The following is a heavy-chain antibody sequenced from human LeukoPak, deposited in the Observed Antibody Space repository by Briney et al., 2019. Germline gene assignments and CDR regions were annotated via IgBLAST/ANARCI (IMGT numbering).Heavy chain of an antibody. J-gene: IGHJ4*02. CDR3: ARGLTMIVVPWFDY. Sequence: SGTLSLTCAVSGGSISSSNWWSWVRQPPGKGLEWIGEINHSGSTNYNPSLKSRVTISVDTSKNQFSLKLSSVTAADTAVYYRARGLTMIVVPWFDYWGQGPWSPSPQ. D-gene: IGHD3-22*01. V-gene: IGHV4-4*02. CDR2: INHSGST. CDR1: GGSISSSNW.